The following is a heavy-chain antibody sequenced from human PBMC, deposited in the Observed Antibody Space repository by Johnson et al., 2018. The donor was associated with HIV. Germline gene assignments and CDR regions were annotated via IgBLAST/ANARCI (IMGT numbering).Heavy chain of an antibody. CDR2: IGSAGDT. V-gene: IGHV3-13*01. CDR3: ARVGLWSGYYRDAFDM. D-gene: IGHD3-3*01. Sequence: VQLVESGGGVVQPGGSLRLSCAASGFTFSTYAMHWVRQPTGGSLERVSAIGSAGDTYYTDSVNGPYTISREDGENSFHLQMDNLRAGDTAVYYCARVGLWSGYYRDAFDMWGQGTMVTVSS. J-gene: IGHJ3*02. CDR1: GFTFSTYA.